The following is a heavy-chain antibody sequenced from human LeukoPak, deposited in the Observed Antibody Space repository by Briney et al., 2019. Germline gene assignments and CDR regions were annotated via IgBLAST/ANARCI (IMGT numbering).Heavy chain of an antibody. V-gene: IGHV1-69*04. D-gene: IGHD6-19*01. J-gene: IGHJ4*02. CDR1: GGTFSSYA. Sequence: ASVKVSCKASGGTFSSYAISWVRQAPGQGLEWMGRIIPILGIANYAQKFQGRVTITADKSTSTAYMELSSLRSEDTAVCYCARDTRDSSGWGPLGYYFDYWGQGTLVTVSS. CDR3: ARDTRDSSGWGPLGYYFDY. CDR2: IIPILGIA.